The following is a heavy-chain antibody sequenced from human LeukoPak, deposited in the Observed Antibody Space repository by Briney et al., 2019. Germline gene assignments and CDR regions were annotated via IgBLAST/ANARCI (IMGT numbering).Heavy chain of an antibody. V-gene: IGHV4-34*01. CDR1: GGSFSGYY. CDR3: ARRMGRRFGERYYYYHYMDV. J-gene: IGHJ6*03. D-gene: IGHD3-10*01. CDR2: INHSGNI. Sequence: SETLSLTCAVFGGSFSGYYWSWIRQPPGKGLEWIGEINHSGNINYNSSLKSRVTISVDTSKNQFSLKLSSVTAADTAVYYCARRMGRRFGERYYYYHYMDVWGKGTTVTISS.